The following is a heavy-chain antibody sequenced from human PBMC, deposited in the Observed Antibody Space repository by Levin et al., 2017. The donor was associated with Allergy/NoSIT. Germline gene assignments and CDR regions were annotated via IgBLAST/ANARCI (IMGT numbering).Heavy chain of an antibody. D-gene: IGHD4-23*01. CDR1: GFDVNDND. CDR2: IHTGGTI. CDR3: ARDLYGGQAF. J-gene: IGHJ4*02. Sequence: GGSLRLSCAASGFDVNDNDMSWVRQVPGKGLEWVSIIHTGGTIFYADSVKGRFTISRDDSKNTLFLQMNNLKAEDTAVYYCARDLYGGQAFWGQGALVTVSA. V-gene: IGHV3-66*02.